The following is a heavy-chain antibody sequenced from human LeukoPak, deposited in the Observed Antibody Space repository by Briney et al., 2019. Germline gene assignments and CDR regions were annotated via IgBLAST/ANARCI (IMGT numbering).Heavy chain of an antibody. J-gene: IGHJ3*02. CDR2: IYYSGYT. CDR1: GADISSYY. CDR3: ARHPYFDAFDI. V-gene: IGHV4-59*08. Sequence: SETLSLTCTVSGADISSYYWRWIRQPPGKGLEWIGFIYYSGYTNYSPSLKSRVTISVDTSKNQFSLKLSSVTAADTAVYYCARHPYFDAFDIWGQGTMVTVSS. D-gene: IGHD2-21*01.